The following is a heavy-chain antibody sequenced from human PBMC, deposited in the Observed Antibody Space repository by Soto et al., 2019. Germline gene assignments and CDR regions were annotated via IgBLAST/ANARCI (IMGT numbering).Heavy chain of an antibody. V-gene: IGHV1-18*01. J-gene: IGHJ4*02. CDR1: G. CDR2: ISAYNGNT. Sequence: GISWVRQAPGQGLEWMGWISAYNGNTNYAQKLQGRVTMTTDTSTSTAYMELRSLRSEDTAVYYCARPRGYSYGFDYWGQGTLVTVSS. CDR3: ARPRGYSYGFDY. D-gene: IGHD5-18*01.